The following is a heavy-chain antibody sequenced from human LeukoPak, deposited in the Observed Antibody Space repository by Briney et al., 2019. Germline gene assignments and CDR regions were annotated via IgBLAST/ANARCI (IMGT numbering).Heavy chain of an antibody. CDR1: GFTFSNYW. CDR3: ARDDGDV. V-gene: IGHV3-7*01. J-gene: IGHJ6*03. CDR2: INNDGSGK. Sequence: GGSLRLSCAASGFTFSNYWMKWVRQAPGKGPEWVASINNDGSGKYFVDSVKGRFTISRDNAKNSLYLQINSLKVEDTAIYYCARDDGDVWGIGTTVTVYS.